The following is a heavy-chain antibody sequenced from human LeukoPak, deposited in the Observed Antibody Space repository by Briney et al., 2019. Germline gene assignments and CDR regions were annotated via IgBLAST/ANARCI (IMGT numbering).Heavy chain of an antibody. CDR2: IILIFGTA. CDR3: ARVGTMWFGEGYYYGMDV. Sequence: GASVKVSCKASGGTFSSYAISWVRQAPGQGLEWMGGIILIFGTANYAQKFQGRVTITADKSTSTAYMELSSLRSEDTAVYYCARVGTMWFGEGYYYGMDVWGKGTTVTVSS. CDR1: GGTFSSYA. D-gene: IGHD3-10*01. J-gene: IGHJ6*04. V-gene: IGHV1-69*06.